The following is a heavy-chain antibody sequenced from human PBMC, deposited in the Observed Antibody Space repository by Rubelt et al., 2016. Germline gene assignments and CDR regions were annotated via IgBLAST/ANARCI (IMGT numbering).Heavy chain of an antibody. CDR2: IYYSGST. J-gene: IGHJ3*02. CDR3: AKPIFDCSSTSCPMGNAFDI. V-gene: IGHV4-59*08. CDR1: GGSISSYY. Sequence: QVQLQESGPGLVKPSETLSLTCTVSGGSISSYYWSWIRQPPGKGLEWIGYIYYSGSTNYNPSLKSRVTISVDTSKNQFSLKLSSVTAADTAVYYCAKPIFDCSSTSCPMGNAFDIWGQGTMVTVSS. D-gene: IGHD2-2*01.